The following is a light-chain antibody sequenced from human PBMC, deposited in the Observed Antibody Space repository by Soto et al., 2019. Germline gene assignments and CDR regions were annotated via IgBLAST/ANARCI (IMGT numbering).Light chain of an antibody. CDR2: TNS. CDR1: SSNIGXXY. J-gene: IGLJ2*01. Sequence: QLVLTQPPSASGTPGQRVAISCSGSSSNIGXXYVFWYQQFXXTXPTLXIYTNSQRPSGVPDRFSGSKSGTSASLAISGLXSEDEADYYCAAWDXXXXGXXFGGXTQLTVL. V-gene: IGLV1-47*02. CDR3: AAWDXXXXGXX.